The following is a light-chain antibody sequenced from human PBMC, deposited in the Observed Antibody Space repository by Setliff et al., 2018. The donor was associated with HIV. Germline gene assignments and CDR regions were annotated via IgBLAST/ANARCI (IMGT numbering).Light chain of an antibody. CDR2: DDS. CDR3: QVWDRGSDHFV. V-gene: IGLV3-21*03. CDR1: NIGSKT. J-gene: IGLJ1*01. Sequence: SYELTQPPSASVASGKTARITCGGNNIGSKTVHWYQQKPGQAPVLVVYDDSDRPSGIPERFSGSNSENTATLTISRVEAGDEADYYCQVWDRGSDHFVFGTGTKVTVL.